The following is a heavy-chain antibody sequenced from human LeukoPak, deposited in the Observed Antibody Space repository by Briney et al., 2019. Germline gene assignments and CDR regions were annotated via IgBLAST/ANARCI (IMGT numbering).Heavy chain of an antibody. J-gene: IGHJ3*02. V-gene: IGHV3-49*04. CDR1: GFTFGDYA. CDR2: IRSKSYGGTT. CDR3: SRGPYCSSGSCYPDPDAFDI. Sequence: GGSLRLSCTASGFTFGDYAMAWVRQAPGKGLEWVGFIRSKSYGGTTEYAASVKGRFTISRDDSKSIAYLQMNSLETEDTAVYYCSRGPYCSSGSCYPDPDAFDIWGQGTVVTFSS. D-gene: IGHD2-15*01.